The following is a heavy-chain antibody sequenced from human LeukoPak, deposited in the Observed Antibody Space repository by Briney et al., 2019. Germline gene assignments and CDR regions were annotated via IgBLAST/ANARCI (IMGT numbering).Heavy chain of an antibody. Sequence: GGSLRLSCAASGFNVSKNYMTWVRQAPGKGLEWVSVIYSGGSTYYADSVKGRFTISRDNSKNTLYLQMNSLRAEDTAVYYCARAASNFDYWGQGTLVTVSS. CDR1: GFNVSKNY. J-gene: IGHJ4*02. CDR3: ARAASNFDY. V-gene: IGHV3-53*01. D-gene: IGHD2-15*01. CDR2: IYSGGST.